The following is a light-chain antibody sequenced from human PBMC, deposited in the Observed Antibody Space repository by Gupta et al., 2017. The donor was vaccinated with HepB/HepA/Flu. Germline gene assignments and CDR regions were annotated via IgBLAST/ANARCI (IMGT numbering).Light chain of an antibody. CDR2: AAF. CDR3: QNDDSAPST. V-gene: IGKV1-27*01. J-gene: IGKJ1*01. CDR1: QGITDY. Sequence: DIQMTQSPSSLSASVGDRVTITCRASQGITDYLAWYQQRPGKVPKLLIYAAFNSQSGVPSWFSGSAFGTDFTLNISILHPEAAATYYCQNDDSAPSTFGQGTKVEIK.